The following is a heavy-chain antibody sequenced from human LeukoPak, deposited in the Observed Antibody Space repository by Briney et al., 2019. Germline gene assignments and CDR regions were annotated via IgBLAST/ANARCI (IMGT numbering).Heavy chain of an antibody. CDR1: GYTFTSYD. Sequence: ASVKVSCKASGYTFTSYDINWVRQAPGQGLEWMGWMNPNSGNTGYAQKFQGRVTITRNTSISTAYMELSSLNSEDTAVYYCAIYCSSTSCYNRALDYWGQGTLVTVSS. D-gene: IGHD2-2*02. CDR2: MNPNSGNT. CDR3: AIYCSSTSCYNRALDY. J-gene: IGHJ4*02. V-gene: IGHV1-8*03.